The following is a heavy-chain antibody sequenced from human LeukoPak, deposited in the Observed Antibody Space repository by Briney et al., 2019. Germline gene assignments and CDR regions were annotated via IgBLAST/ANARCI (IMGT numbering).Heavy chain of an antibody. CDR3: ARGGAIYPDY. D-gene: IGHD3-10*01. CDR2: ISAYTGDT. V-gene: IGHV1-18*01. Sequence: ASVKVSCKASGYAFTNYGITWVRQAPGQGLEWMGWISAYTGDTNYAQKLQDRVTMTTDTSTCTAYMELRSLTSDDTAVYYCARGGAIYPDYWGQGTLVTVSS. J-gene: IGHJ4*02. CDR1: GYAFTNYG.